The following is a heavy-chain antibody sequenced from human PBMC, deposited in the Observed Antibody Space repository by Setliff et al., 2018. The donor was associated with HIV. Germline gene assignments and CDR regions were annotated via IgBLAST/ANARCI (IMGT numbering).Heavy chain of an antibody. CDR2: IYWDDDK. D-gene: IGHD6-19*01. CDR1: GFSLSATGVG. CDR3: TRRLTTGWLPVDY. V-gene: IGHV2-5*02. Sequence: GSGPTLVNPTQTLTLTCTFSGFSLSATGVGVGWIRQPPGKALEWLALIYWDDDKRYSPSMKSRVTITKDISKNQVVLTMTNMDPVDTATYYCTRRLTTGWLPVDYWGQGALVTVS. J-gene: IGHJ4*02.